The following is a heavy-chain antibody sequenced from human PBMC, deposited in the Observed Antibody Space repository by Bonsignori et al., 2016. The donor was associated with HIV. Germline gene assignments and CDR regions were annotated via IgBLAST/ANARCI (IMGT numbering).Heavy chain of an antibody. Sequence: GGSLRLSCAASGFTFDDYAMHWVRQAPGKGLEWVSGISWNSGSIGYADSVKGRFTISRDNAKNSLYLQMNSLRAEDTALYYCAKDRGAAAGAWGAFDIWGQGTMVTVSS. V-gene: IGHV3-9*01. J-gene: IGHJ3*02. D-gene: IGHD6-13*01. CDR1: GFTFDDYA. CDR3: AKDRGAAAGAWGAFDI. CDR2: ISWNSGSI.